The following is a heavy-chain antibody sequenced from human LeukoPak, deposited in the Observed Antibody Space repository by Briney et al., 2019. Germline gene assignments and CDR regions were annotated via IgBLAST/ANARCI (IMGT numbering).Heavy chain of an antibody. D-gene: IGHD6-13*01. CDR1: GFTVSSNY. Sequence: GGSLRLSCAASGFTVSSNYMSWVRQAPGKGLEWVSVIFSGGSTYYADSVKGRFNISRDNSKNTLYLQMNSLRAEDTAVYYCARPTQPYSSTLSFDYWGQGTLVTVSS. V-gene: IGHV3-53*01. J-gene: IGHJ4*02. CDR2: IFSGGST. CDR3: ARPTQPYSSTLSFDY.